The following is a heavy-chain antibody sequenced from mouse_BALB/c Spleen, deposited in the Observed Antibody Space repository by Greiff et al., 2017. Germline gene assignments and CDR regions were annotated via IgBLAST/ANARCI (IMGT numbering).Heavy chain of an antibody. CDR3: ARNWDEKDFDY. J-gene: IGHJ2*01. V-gene: IGHV5-17*02. CDR1: GFTFSSFG. CDR2: ISSGSSTI. Sequence: EVKLVESGGGLVQPGGSRKLSCAASGFTFSSFGMHWVRQAPEKGLEWVAYISSGSSTIYYADTVKGRFTISRDNPKSTLFLQMTSLRSEDTAMYYCARNWDEKDFDYWGQGTTLTVSS. D-gene: IGHD4-1*01.